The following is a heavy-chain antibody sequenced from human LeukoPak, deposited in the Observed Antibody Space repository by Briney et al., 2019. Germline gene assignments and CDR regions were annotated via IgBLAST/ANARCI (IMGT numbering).Heavy chain of an antibody. Sequence: GASVKVSCKASGYTFTSYDINWVRQATGQGLEWMGWMNPNSGNTGYAQKFQGRVTITRNTSISTAYMELSSLRSEDTAVYYCARGGPTTAKSRYFQHWGQGTLVTVSS. J-gene: IGHJ1*01. V-gene: IGHV1-8*03. CDR3: ARGGPTTAKSRYFQH. CDR1: GYTFTSYD. D-gene: IGHD1-1*01. CDR2: MNPNSGNT.